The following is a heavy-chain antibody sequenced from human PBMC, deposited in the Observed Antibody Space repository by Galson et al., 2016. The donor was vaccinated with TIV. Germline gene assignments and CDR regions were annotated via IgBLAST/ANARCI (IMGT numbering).Heavy chain of an antibody. CDR2: ILPFFGTA. V-gene: IGHV1-69*13. D-gene: IGHD1-26*01. J-gene: IGHJ4*02. CDR3: ARGPYSGSHLDDH. Sequence: SVKVSCKASGGILRSYAINWVRQAPGQGLEWMGRILPFFGTANYAQKFQGKVTITADEATMTAYMELSSLKSEDTAVYFCARGPYSGSHLDDHWGQGTLVTVSS. CDR1: GGILRSYA.